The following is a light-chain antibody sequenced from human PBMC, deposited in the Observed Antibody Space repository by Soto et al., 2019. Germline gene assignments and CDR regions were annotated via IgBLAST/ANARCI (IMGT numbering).Light chain of an antibody. CDR3: QQRYAWPPIT. CDR1: RSVRSY. J-gene: IGKJ5*01. V-gene: IGKV3-11*01. CDR2: DAS. Sequence: DIVLTQSPATLSLSPGERATLSCRASRSVRSYLAWYQQKPGQAPRLLIYDASNRAAGIPARFSGSGSETDFTLSISNLEPADFAVYYCQQRYAWPPITFGQGTRLEIK.